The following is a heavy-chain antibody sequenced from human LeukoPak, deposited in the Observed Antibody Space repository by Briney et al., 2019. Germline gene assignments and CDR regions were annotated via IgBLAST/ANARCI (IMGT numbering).Heavy chain of an antibody. D-gene: IGHD5-24*01. CDR1: GGSISGHY. CDR2: ISYRGST. J-gene: IGHJ3*02. V-gene: IGHV4-59*08. Sequence: PSETLSLTCTVSGGSISGHYWSWVWQRPRRRLEWGGGISYRGSTTYNPSLKSRVTISVDTSKNHFSLRLISVTAADAAVYYCARHVEGDGDNSGLFDIWGQGTMVTVCS. CDR3: ARHVEGDGDNSGLFDI.